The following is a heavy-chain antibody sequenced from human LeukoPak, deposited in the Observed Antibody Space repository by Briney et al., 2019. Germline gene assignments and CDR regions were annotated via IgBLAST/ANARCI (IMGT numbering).Heavy chain of an antibody. CDR2: IIGSGVST. CDR3: AKDLDLVGATVGY. Sequence: GGSLRLSCAASGFTFSSYAMNWVRQAPGRGLKWVSTIIGSGVSTFYADSVKGRFTISRDNSKNALYLQVNSLRAEDTAVYYCAKDLDLVGATVGYWGQGTLVTVSS. D-gene: IGHD1-26*01. J-gene: IGHJ4*02. V-gene: IGHV3-23*01. CDR1: GFTFSSYA.